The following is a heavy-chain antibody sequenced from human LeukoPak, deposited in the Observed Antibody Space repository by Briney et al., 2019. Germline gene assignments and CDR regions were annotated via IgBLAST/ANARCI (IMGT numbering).Heavy chain of an antibody. V-gene: IGHV3-23*01. CDR1: GLPFSGTA. D-gene: IGHD6-19*01. CDR3: AKDGAQYSSGPECDP. Sequence: PGGSLRLSCAASGLPFSGTAMSWVRQAPGKGLEWVSAISHDGMNAYYADSVKGRFTISRDNSKKTVCLEMSSLTAPDTGVYYCAKDGAQYSSGPECDPRGQGALVTVSP. J-gene: IGHJ5*02. CDR2: ISHDGMNA.